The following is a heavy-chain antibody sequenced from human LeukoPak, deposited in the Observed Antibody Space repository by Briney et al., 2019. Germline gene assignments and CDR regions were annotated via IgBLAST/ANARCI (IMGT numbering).Heavy chain of an antibody. CDR1: GFTFSSYS. CDR2: LSSSNSII. D-gene: IGHD3-3*01. V-gene: IGHV3-48*02. J-gene: IGHJ6*03. CDR3: ARDAPYDFWSGYQSGYMDV. Sequence: GGSLRLSCAAPGFTFSSYSMSWVRQAPGKGLEWVSYLSSSNSIIYYADSVKGRFTISRDNAKDSLYLQMNSLRDEDTAVYYCARDAPYDFWSGYQSGYMDVWGKGTTVTVSS.